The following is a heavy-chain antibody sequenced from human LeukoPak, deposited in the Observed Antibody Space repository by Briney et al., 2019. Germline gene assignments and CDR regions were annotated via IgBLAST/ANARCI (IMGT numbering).Heavy chain of an antibody. CDR3: ASACSLGPTRFDS. V-gene: IGHV4-39*07. J-gene: IGHJ4*02. Sequence: SETLSLTCTVSSGSISRSDYYWGWIRQSPGKGLEWIGGIYYSGTTYYNPSLQSRVTISLDTSKSQFSLKVNSVTAADTAVYYCASACSLGPTRFDSCGQGTLVTVSS. CDR1: SGSISRSDYY. CDR2: IYYSGTT. D-gene: IGHD3-16*01.